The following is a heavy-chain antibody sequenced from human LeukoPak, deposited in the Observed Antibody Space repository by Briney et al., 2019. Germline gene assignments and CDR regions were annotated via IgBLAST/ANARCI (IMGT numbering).Heavy chain of an antibody. D-gene: IGHD2-15*01. J-gene: IGHJ4*02. Sequence: PGRSLRLSCAASGFTFSSYGMHWVRQAPGKGLEWVAVISYDGSNKYYADSVKGRFTISRDNSKNTLYLQMNSLRAEDTAVYYCAKIRGWWELQGYFDYWGQGTLVTASS. CDR2: ISYDGSNK. CDR1: GFTFSSYG. V-gene: IGHV3-30*18. CDR3: AKIRGWWELQGYFDY.